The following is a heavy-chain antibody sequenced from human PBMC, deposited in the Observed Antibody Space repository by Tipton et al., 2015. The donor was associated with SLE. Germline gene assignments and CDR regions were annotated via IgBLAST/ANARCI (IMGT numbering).Heavy chain of an antibody. Sequence: SLRLSCAASGFTFSSYAMNWVRQAPGKGLEWVSSISSSSSTIYYADSVKGRFTISRDNAKNSLYLQMNSLRAEDTAVYYCARGGSYGVWGYWGQGTLVTVSS. J-gene: IGHJ4*02. V-gene: IGHV3-48*04. CDR2: ISSSSSTI. D-gene: IGHD4-17*01. CDR3: ARGGSYGVWGY. CDR1: GFTFSSYA.